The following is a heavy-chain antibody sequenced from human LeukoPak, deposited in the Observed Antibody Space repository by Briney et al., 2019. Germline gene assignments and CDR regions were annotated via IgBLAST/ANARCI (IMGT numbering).Heavy chain of an antibody. CDR2: ISGSGGST. V-gene: IGHV3-23*01. D-gene: IGHD5-24*01. CDR1: GFTFSNYA. Sequence: GGSLRLSCAASGFTFSNYAMSWVRQAPGKGLEWVSAISGSGGSTYYADSVKGRFTISRDNAKNSLYLQMNSLRAEDTAVYYCAREGRVEMATITHFDYWGQGTLVTVSS. J-gene: IGHJ4*02. CDR3: AREGRVEMATITHFDY.